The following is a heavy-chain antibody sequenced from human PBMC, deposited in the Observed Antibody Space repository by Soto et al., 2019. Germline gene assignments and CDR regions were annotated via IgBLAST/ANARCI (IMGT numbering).Heavy chain of an antibody. CDR3: AIGITMVRGVMIQTFQH. CDR2: IYYSGST. CDR1: GGSISSGDYY. J-gene: IGHJ1*01. Sequence: LCGGSISSGDYYWSWIRQPPGKGLEWIGYIYYSGSTYYNPSLKSRVTISVDTSKNQFSLKLRSVTAADTAVYYCAIGITMVRGVMIQTFQHWGQGTLVTVSS. D-gene: IGHD3-10*01. V-gene: IGHV4-30-4*01.